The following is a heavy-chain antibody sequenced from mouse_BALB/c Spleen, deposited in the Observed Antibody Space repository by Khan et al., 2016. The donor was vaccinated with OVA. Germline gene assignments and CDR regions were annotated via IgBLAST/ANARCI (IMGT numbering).Heavy chain of an antibody. D-gene: IGHD2-1*01. J-gene: IGHJ2*01. CDR3: ARDDYGNFLYFDY. CDR2: INPGSGST. CDR1: GYAFTHYL. V-gene: IGHV1-54*03. Sequence: QIQLVQSGGEVIRPGTSVKVSCKASGYAFTHYLIEWVKQRPGQGLEWIGVINPGSGSTNYNVKFKGKAILTADKSSSTAYMQLSSLTSDDSAVYFCARDDYGNFLYFDYWGQGTTLTVSS.